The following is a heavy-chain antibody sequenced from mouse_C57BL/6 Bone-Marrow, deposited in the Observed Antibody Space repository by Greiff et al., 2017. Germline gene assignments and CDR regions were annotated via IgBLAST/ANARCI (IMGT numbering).Heavy chain of an antibody. CDR2: LSSGRSTI. J-gene: IGHJ1*03. V-gene: IGHV5-17*01. Sequence: EVQRVESGGGLVTPGGSLKLSCAASGFTFSDYGMHWVRQATEKGLEWVAYLSSGRSTIYYADTVTGRFTISRDNAKNTLFLQMTSLRSEDTAMYYCARDYGSGGFYWYFDVWGTGTTGTVSS. CDR3: ARDYGSGGFYWYFDV. D-gene: IGHD1-1*01. CDR1: GFTFSDYG.